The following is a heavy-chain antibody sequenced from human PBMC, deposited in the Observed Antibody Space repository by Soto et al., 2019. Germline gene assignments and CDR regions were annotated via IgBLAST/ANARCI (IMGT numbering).Heavy chain of an antibody. CDR3: ARGSTVTTPFDY. Sequence: GASVNVSCKASGYTFTGYYMHWVRQAPGQGLEWMGWINPNSGGTNYAQKFQGWVTMTRDTSISTAYMELSSLRSDDTAVYYCARGSTVTTPFDYWGQGTLVTVSS. D-gene: IGHD4-4*01. J-gene: IGHJ4*02. V-gene: IGHV1-2*04. CDR1: GYTFTGYY. CDR2: INPNSGGT.